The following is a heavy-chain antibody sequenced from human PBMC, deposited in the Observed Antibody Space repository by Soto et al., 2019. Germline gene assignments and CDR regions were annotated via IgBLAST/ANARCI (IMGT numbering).Heavy chain of an antibody. CDR1: GFSLGSYG. V-gene: IGHV3-33*01. J-gene: IGHJ4*02. Sequence: QVQLVESGGGVVQPGRSLRLSCDVSGFSLGSYGMHWVRQAPGKGLEWVAVIGFDGKNENYGDSVKGRFTGSRDNTRNTLDQQMNSRRVEDTAGYFCARESGERSTWPAYWGQGTLVTVSS. CDR3: ARESGERSTWPAY. CDR2: IGFDGKNE. D-gene: IGHD6-25*01.